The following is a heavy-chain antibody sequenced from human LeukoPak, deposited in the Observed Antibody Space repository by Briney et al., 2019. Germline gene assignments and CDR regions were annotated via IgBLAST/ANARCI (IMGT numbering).Heavy chain of an antibody. CDR1: GFTFSSYS. Sequence: GGSLRLSCAASGFTFSSYSMNWVRQAPGKGLEWVSSISSSSSYIYYADSVKGRFTISRNNAKNSLYLQMNSLRAEDTAVYYCAREFYYYDSSGRIDYWGQGTLVTVSS. D-gene: IGHD3-22*01. CDR2: ISSSSSYI. V-gene: IGHV3-21*01. CDR3: AREFYYYDSSGRIDY. J-gene: IGHJ4*02.